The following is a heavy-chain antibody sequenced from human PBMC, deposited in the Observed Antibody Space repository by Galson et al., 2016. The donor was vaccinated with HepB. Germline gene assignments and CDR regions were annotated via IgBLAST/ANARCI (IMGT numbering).Heavy chain of an antibody. CDR3: AKSRAIKFDP. CDR2: IDPSDSYT. Sequence: QSGAEVKKPGESLRISCKVFGYTFASFWIRWVRQMRGQGLEWLGRIDPSDSYTHYRPSFQGHVTMSADKSSSTAYRQWSRLKDSDTGMHYWAKSRAIKFDPWGQGTLVTVSS. J-gene: IGHJ5*02. V-gene: IGHV5-10-1*01. D-gene: IGHD2-2*01. CDR1: GYTFASFW.